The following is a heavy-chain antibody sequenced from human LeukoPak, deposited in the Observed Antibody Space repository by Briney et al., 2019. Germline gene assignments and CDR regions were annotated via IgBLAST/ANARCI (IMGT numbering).Heavy chain of an antibody. CDR3: ARGGYYTLEYYYYMDV. J-gene: IGHJ6*03. Sequence: SETLSLTCTVSGGSISSGSYYWSWVRQPPGKGLEWIGYIYYSGGTNYNPSLKSRVTMSVDTSKNQFSLSLHSVTAADTAVYYCARGGYYTLEYYYYMDVWGKGTTVTVSS. D-gene: IGHD3-3*01. V-gene: IGHV4-61*01. CDR1: GGSISSGSYY. CDR2: IYYSGGT.